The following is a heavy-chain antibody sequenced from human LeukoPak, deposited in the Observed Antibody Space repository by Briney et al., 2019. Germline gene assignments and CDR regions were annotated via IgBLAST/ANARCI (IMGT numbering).Heavy chain of an antibody. Sequence: GGSLRLSCAASGFTFSSYGMHWVRQAPGKGLEWVAVIWYDGSNKYYADSVEGRFTISRDNSKNTLYLQTNSLRGEDMALYYCARDIVAAGGRYFDHWGQGTLVTVSS. D-gene: IGHD6-13*01. V-gene: IGHV3-33*01. CDR2: IWYDGSNK. CDR1: GFTFSSYG. CDR3: ARDIVAAGGRYFDH. J-gene: IGHJ4*02.